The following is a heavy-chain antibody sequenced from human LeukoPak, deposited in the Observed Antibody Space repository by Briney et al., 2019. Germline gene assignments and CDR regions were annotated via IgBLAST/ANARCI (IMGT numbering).Heavy chain of an antibody. J-gene: IGHJ4*02. CDR2: ISGYNGYT. V-gene: IGHV1-18*01. Sequence: ASVKVSCKASGYMFSSYAVSWVRQAPGQGLEWMGWISGYNGYTNYAQKLQGRVTMTTDTSTSTAYMELRSLRSDDTAVYYCARDGVDLNGRDFDLWGQGTQVTVSS. D-gene: IGHD5-12*01. CDR1: GYMFSSYA. CDR3: ARDGVDLNGRDFDL.